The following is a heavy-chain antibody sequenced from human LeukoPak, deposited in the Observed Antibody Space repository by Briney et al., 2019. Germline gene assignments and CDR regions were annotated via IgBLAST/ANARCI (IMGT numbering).Heavy chain of an antibody. Sequence: GGSLRLSCAASGFTFSSYWMSWVRQAPGKGLEWVANIKQDGSEKYYVDSVKGRFTISRDNAKNSLYLQMNSLRAEDTAVYYCARDWGSSWYYYYYGMDVSGQGTTVTVSS. J-gene: IGHJ6*02. CDR2: IKQDGSEK. CDR3: ARDWGSSWYYYYYGMDV. D-gene: IGHD6-13*01. CDR1: GFTFSSYW. V-gene: IGHV3-7*01.